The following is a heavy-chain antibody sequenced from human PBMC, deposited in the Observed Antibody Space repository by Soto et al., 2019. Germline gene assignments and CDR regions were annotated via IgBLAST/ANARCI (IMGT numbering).Heavy chain of an antibody. Sequence: GSVEVFCKASGYHLTGYYMHLVRKAPGQGLEWMGWINPNSGGTNYAQKFQGRVTMTRDTSISTAYMELSRLRSDDTAVYYCARAPVEDCTNGVCFYYFDYWGQGTMVTGSS. V-gene: IGHV1-2*02. CDR1: GYHLTGYY. CDR3: ARAPVEDCTNGVCFYYFDY. J-gene: IGHJ4*02. D-gene: IGHD2-8*01. CDR2: INPNSGGT.